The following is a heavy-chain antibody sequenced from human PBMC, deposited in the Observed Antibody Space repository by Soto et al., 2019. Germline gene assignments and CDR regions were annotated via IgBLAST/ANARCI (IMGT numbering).Heavy chain of an antibody. D-gene: IGHD3-22*01. V-gene: IGHV1-69*12. CDR3: ARNRGPYYYDSSGYYYDFDY. CDR2: IIPIFGTA. CDR1: GGTFSSYA. Sequence: QVQLVQSGAEVKKPGSSVKVSCKASGGTFSSYAISWVRQAPGQGLEWMGGIIPIFGTANYAQKFQGRVTITADESTSTPYMELSSLRSEDTAVYYCARNRGPYYYDSSGYYYDFDYWGQGTLVTVSS. J-gene: IGHJ4*02.